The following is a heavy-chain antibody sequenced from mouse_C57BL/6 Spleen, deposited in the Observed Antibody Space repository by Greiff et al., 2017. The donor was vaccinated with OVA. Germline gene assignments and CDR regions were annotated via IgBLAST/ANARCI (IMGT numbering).Heavy chain of an antibody. D-gene: IGHD2-4*01. CDR2: ISYDGSN. V-gene: IGHV3-6*01. CDR3: ARGGSIYYDYDGYYFDY. Sequence: ESGPGLVKPSQSLSLTCSVTGYSITSGYYWNWIRQFPGNKLEWMGYISYDGSNNYNPSLKNRISITRDTSKNQFFLKLNSVTTEDTATYYCARGGSIYYDYDGYYFDYWGQGTTLTVSS. J-gene: IGHJ2*01. CDR1: GYSITSGYY.